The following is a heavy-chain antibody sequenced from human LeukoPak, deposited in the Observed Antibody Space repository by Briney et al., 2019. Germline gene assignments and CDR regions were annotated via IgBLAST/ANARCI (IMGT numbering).Heavy chain of an antibody. Sequence: SVKVSCKASGGTFSSYAISWVRQAPGQGLEWMGGIIPIFGTANYAQKIQGRVTITADKSTSTAYMELSSLRSEDTAVYYCAREKDIVVVPAARGGFDYWGQGTLVTVSS. J-gene: IGHJ4*02. CDR1: GGTFSSYA. V-gene: IGHV1-69*06. CDR2: IIPIFGTA. CDR3: AREKDIVVVPAARGGFDY. D-gene: IGHD2-2*01.